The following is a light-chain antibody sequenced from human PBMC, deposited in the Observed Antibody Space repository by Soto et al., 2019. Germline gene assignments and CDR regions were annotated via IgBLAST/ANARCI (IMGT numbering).Light chain of an antibody. V-gene: IGKV3D-15*01. CDR1: QSVDND. Sequence: EIVMTQSPATLSVSPGDRATLSCRASQSVDNDLAWYQQKPGQPPRLLIYDASTRATGIPARFSGSQSVTEFTLTISSLLSEDFAVYSCQQYNNWPLTFGGGTKVEIK. CDR3: QQYNNWPLT. CDR2: DAS. J-gene: IGKJ4*01.